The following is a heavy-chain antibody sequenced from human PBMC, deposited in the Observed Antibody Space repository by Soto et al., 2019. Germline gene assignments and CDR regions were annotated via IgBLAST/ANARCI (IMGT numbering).Heavy chain of an antibody. Sequence: SETLSLTCTLAGGCISSGGYYWSWIRQHTGKGLEWIGYIYYSGSTYYNSSLKSRVTISVDTSKNQFSLKLSSVTAADTAVYYCASSYYDYVCGSYRYAFDIWLQVTMVPV. V-gene: IGHV4-31*03. J-gene: IGHJ3*02. CDR2: IYYSGST. D-gene: IGHD3-16*02. CDR1: GGCISSGGYY. CDR3: ASSYYDYVCGSYRYAFDI.